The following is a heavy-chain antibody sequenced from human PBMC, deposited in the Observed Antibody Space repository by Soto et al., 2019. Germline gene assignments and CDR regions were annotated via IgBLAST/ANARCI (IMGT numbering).Heavy chain of an antibody. CDR2: INADNGES. D-gene: IGHD1-26*01. CDR3: ARDTGSGLRVEPGIFEY. Sequence: QVQRVQSGAEVKKPGASVKVSCNPSGYAFTSYTMHWVRQAPGQGLEWMGWINADNGESKYSQKFQGRVTITRDTSASIAYMELSSLRSEDTAVYYCARDTGSGLRVEPGIFEYWGQGTLVTVSS. V-gene: IGHV1-3*01. J-gene: IGHJ4*02. CDR1: GYAFTSYT.